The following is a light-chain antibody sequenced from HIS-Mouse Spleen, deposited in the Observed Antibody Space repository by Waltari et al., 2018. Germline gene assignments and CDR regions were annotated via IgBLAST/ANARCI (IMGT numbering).Light chain of an antibody. CDR1: SSARGGYNY. CDR3: SSYTSSSTLV. CDR2: EVS. V-gene: IGLV2-14*01. J-gene: IGLJ2*01. Sequence: QSALTQPASVSGSPGQSFTISCTGTSSARGGYNYVSWYQQHPGKAPKLMIYEVSNRPSGVSNRFSGSKSGNTASLTISGLQAEDEADYYCSSYTSSSTLVFGGGTKLTV.